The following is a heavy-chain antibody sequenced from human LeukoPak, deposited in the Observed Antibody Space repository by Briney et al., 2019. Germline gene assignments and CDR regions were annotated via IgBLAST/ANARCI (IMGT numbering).Heavy chain of an antibody. CDR3: AGKSQGGFCSGGSCYEFDY. CDR1: GGSISSYY. CDR2: IYYSGST. D-gene: IGHD2-15*01. V-gene: IGHV4-59*05. Sequence: SETLSLTCTVSGGSISSYYWNWIRQPPGKGLEWIGSIYYSGSTYYNPSLKSRITISGDTPKTQFSLRLTSVTAADTAVYYCAGKSQGGFCSGGSCYEFDYWGQGNLVTVSS. J-gene: IGHJ4*02.